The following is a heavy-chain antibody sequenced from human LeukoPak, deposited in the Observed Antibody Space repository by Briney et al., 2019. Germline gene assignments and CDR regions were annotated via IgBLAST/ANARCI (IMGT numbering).Heavy chain of an antibody. CDR1: GFTFSSYG. CDR2: IWYDGSNK. V-gene: IGHV3-33*01. CDR3: ARDDYVDRSVVGNPDY. J-gene: IGHJ4*02. D-gene: IGHD4-17*01. Sequence: TGGSLRLSCAASGFTFSSYGMHWVRQAPGKGLEWVAVIWYDGSNKYYADSAKGRFTISRDNSKNTLYLQMNSLRAEDTAVYYCARDDYVDRSVVGNPDYWGQGTLVTVSS.